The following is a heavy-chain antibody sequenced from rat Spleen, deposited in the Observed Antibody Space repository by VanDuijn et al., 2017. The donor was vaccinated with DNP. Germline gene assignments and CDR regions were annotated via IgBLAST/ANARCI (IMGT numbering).Heavy chain of an antibody. CDR2: IFYDGITT. Sequence: EVQLLESGGGLVQPGRSLKLSCAASGFTFSDYNMAWVRQAPKKGLEWVATIFYDGITTYYGDSVKGRFTISRDNAESTLYLQMDSLRSEDTATYYCARGSGTYYWYFDFWGPGTMVTVSS. J-gene: IGHJ1*01. V-gene: IGHV5-7*01. CDR1: GFTFSDYN. CDR3: ARGSGTYYWYFDF. D-gene: IGHD5-1*01.